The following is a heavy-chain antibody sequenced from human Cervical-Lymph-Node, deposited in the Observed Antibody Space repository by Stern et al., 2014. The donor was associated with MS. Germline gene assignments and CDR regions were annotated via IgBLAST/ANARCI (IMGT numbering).Heavy chain of an antibody. D-gene: IGHD3-16*02. CDR3: AKDKSSLYFHYGMDV. V-gene: IGHV3-23*04. J-gene: IGHJ6*02. CDR2: IRGSGGST. Sequence: EVQLVESGGGLVQPWGSLRLSCAVSGLTFSSYAMSWVRQAPGKGLGWVSAIRGSGGSTYYADSVKGRFPISRDNSKNTLYLQMNSLRAEDTAVYYCAKDKSSLYFHYGMDVWGQGTTVTVSS. CDR1: GLTFSSYA.